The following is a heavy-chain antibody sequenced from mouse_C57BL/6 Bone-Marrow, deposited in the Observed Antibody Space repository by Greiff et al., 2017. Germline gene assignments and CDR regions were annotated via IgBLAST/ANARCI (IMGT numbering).Heavy chain of an antibody. CDR3: ARKWVSNYSWFAY. CDR2: INPNNGGT. D-gene: IGHD2-5*01. J-gene: IGHJ3*01. V-gene: IGHV1-26*01. Sequence: EVQLQQSGPELVKPGASVKISCKASGYTFTDYYMNWVKQSHGKSLEWIGAINPNNGGTSYNQKFKGKATLTVDKSSSTAYMELRSLTSEDAAVYYCARKWVSNYSWFAYWGQGTLVTVSA. CDR1: GYTFTDYY.